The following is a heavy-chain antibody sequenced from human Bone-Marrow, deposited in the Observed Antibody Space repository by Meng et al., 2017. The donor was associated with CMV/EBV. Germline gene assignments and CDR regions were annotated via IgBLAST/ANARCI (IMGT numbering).Heavy chain of an antibody. Sequence: LHSQGSGPVLVEPSEPLALPVSVCCGPISSSSYFWGGLLQPPGKGLEWIVSIYYSGSTYYNPSLKSRVTISVDTSKNQFSLKLSSVTAADTAVYYCARDVYGRWWFDPWGQGTLVTVSS. D-gene: IGHD4-17*01. V-gene: IGHV4-39*07. CDR2: IYYSGST. CDR3: ARDVYGRWWFDP. J-gene: IGHJ5*02. CDR1: CGPISSSSYF.